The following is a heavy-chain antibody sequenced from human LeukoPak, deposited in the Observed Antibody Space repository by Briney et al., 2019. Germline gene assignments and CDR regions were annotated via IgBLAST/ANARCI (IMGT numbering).Heavy chain of an antibody. Sequence: GGSLRLSCAASGFTFSRYWMSWVRRATEKGLEWVANIKQDGSDKGYVDSVKGRFTISRDNAKNSLYLQMNSLRAEDTAVYYCTREGVGGFDIWGQGAMVTVSS. CDR3: TREGVGGFDI. J-gene: IGHJ3*02. CDR1: GFTFSRYW. V-gene: IGHV3-7*01. CDR2: IKQDGSDK. D-gene: IGHD3-16*01.